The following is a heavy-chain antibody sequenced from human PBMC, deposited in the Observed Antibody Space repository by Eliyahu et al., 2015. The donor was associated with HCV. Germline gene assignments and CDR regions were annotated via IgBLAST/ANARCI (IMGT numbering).Heavy chain of an antibody. CDR3: ASGGGGIAVAGTGGWFDP. D-gene: IGHD6-19*01. J-gene: IGHJ5*02. CDR2: IYYSGSA. V-gene: IGHV4-59*01. CDR1: GGSITXYY. Sequence: QVQLQESGPGLVKPSETLSLTCTVSGGSITXYYWXWIRQPPGKGLEWXGYIYYSGSANYNPSLKSRVTISVDTSKXQFSLKLSSVTAADTAVYYCASGGGGIAVAGTGGWFDPWGQGTLVTVSS.